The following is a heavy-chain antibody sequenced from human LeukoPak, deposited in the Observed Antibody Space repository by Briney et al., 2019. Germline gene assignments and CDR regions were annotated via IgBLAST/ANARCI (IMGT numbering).Heavy chain of an antibody. J-gene: IGHJ4*02. D-gene: IGHD5-24*01. Sequence: QATXXXXXXMGWMNPNSGNTGYAQKFQGRVTMTRNTSISTAYMELSSLRSEDTAVYYCARARRRWLQLVDYWGQGTLVTVSS. CDR2: MNPNSGNT. CDR3: ARARRRWLQLVDY. V-gene: IGHV1-8*01.